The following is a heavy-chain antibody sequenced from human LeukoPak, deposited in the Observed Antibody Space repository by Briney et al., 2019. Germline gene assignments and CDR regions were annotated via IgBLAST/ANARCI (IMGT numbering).Heavy chain of an antibody. CDR2: FDPEDGET. CDR1: GYTLTELS. Sequence: GASVKVSCKVSGYTLTELSMHWVRQAPGKGLEWMGGFDPEDGETIYAQKFQGRVTMTRDTSTSTVYMELSSLRSEDTAVYYCAHERSHYFDYWGQGTLVTVSS. V-gene: IGHV1-24*01. CDR3: AHERSHYFDY. J-gene: IGHJ4*02.